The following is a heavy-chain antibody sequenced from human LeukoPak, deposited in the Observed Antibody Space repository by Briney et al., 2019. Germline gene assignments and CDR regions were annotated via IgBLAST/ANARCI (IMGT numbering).Heavy chain of an antibody. CDR1: GFTFSSYS. J-gene: IGHJ1*01. V-gene: IGHV3-21*01. Sequence: GGALRLSCAASGFTFSSYSMNWVRQAPGKGLEGVSAISSSSPYIYYADSVKGRFTISRDNAKNSLYLQMNSLRVEDTAVYYCARDLSSSSTAYFQHWGQGTLVTVSS. CDR3: ARDLSSSSTAYFQH. CDR2: ISSSSPYI. D-gene: IGHD6-6*01.